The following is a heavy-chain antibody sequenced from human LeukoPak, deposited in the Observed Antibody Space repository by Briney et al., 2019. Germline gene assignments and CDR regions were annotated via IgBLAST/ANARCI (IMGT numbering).Heavy chain of an antibody. Sequence: GGSLRLSCVVSGFTSSSYHMNWVRQAPGKGLEWVSSISTSRNYIYYADSVKGRFTISRDNAKNSLYLQMNSLRAEDTAVYYCARDRSGYSSGWYLPTTKTSFDYWGQGTLVTVSS. V-gene: IGHV3-21*01. CDR1: GFTSSSYH. D-gene: IGHD6-19*01. CDR2: ISTSRNYI. J-gene: IGHJ4*02. CDR3: ARDRSGYSSGWYLPTTKTSFDY.